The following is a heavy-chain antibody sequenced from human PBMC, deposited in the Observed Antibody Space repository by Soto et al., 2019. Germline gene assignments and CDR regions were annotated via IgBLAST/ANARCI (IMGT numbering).Heavy chain of an antibody. CDR2: ISHSGDT. J-gene: IGHJ6*02. CDR3: TRIYCTTTSCFINGMDV. D-gene: IGHD2-2*01. V-gene: IGHV4-39*02. Sequence: SEPLSLTCTVSGGSIISSSYYWGWILQPPGNDLEWIGTISHSGDTYYNPSLKSRVTVSIDTAKNHLSLILSSVTAADTATYYCTRIYCTTTSCFINGMDVWGQGNTVTVSS. CDR1: GGSIISSSYY.